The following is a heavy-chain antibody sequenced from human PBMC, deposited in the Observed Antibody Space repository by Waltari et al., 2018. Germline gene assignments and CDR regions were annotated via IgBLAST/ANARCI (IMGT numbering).Heavy chain of an antibody. CDR1: GDSITRSDYY. CDR3: TRRPYSTGWVWFDP. D-gene: IGHD2-15*01. V-gene: IGHV4-39*01. Sequence: QLLLQESGPGLVKPSETLSLTCPVSGDSITRSDYYWAWIRQSPGKKLEWIGTIYYSGITYYTPAVDSRVTMSVDAAQNQFSLRLSSVTAADTGVYYCTRRPYSTGWVWFDPWGQGTLVTVSS. CDR2: IYYSGIT. J-gene: IGHJ5*02.